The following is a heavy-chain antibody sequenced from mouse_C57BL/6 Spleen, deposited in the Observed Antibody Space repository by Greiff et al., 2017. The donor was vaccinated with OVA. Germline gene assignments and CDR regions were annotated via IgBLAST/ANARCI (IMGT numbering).Heavy chain of an antibody. J-gene: IGHJ2*01. CDR1: GYAFSSSW. CDR2: IYPGDGDT. V-gene: IGHV1-82*01. D-gene: IGHD1-1*01. CDR3: FITTIYFDY. Sequence: VQLQESGPELVKPGASVKISCKASGYAFSSSWMNWVKQRPGKGLEWIGRIYPGDGDTNYNGKFKGKATLTADKSSSTAYMQLSSLTSEDSAVYFCFITTIYFDYWGQGTTLTVSS.